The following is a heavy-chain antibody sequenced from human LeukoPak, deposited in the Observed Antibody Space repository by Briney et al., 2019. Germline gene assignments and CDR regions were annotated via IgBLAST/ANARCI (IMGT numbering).Heavy chain of an antibody. CDR3: AREKVDIVVLPTAYYFDY. V-gene: IGHV3-23*01. CDR2: TSGSGGST. J-gene: IGHJ4*02. D-gene: IGHD2-2*01. CDR1: GFTFSSYA. Sequence: PGGSLRLSCAASGFTFSSYAMSWVRQAPGKGLEWVSATSGSGGSTYYADSVKGRFTISRDNSKNTLYLQMNSLRAEDTAVYYCAREKVDIVVLPTAYYFDYWGQGTLVTVSS.